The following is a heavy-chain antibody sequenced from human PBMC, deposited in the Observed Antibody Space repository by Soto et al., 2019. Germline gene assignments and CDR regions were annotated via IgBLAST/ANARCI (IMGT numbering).Heavy chain of an antibody. CDR1: GFTFSSYA. V-gene: IGHV3-23*01. J-gene: IGHJ4*02. CDR3: ARGGGIAVAGTHLDY. CDR2: IGGSGAGT. Sequence: EVQLLESGGGLVQPGGSLRLSCAASGFTFSSYAMSWVRQAPGKGLEWVSGIGGSGAGTNYADSVKGGFTISRDNSKNTLYLQMSSLRAEDTAVYYCARGGGIAVAGTHLDYWGQGTLVTVSS. D-gene: IGHD6-19*01.